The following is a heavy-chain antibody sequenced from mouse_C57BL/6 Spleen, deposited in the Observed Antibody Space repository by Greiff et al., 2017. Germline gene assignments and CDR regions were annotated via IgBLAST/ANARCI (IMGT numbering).Heavy chain of an antibody. CDR2: IYPGDGDT. CDR1: GYAFSSSW. J-gene: IGHJ4*01. CDR3: ASMVTGS. V-gene: IGHV1-82*01. D-gene: IGHD2-1*01. Sequence: VKLMESGPELVKPGASVKISCKASGYAFSSSWMNWVKQRPGQGLEWIGRIYPGDGDTNYNGKFKGKATLTADTSSSTAYMQLSSLTSEDSAVYFCASMVTGSWGQGTSVTVSS.